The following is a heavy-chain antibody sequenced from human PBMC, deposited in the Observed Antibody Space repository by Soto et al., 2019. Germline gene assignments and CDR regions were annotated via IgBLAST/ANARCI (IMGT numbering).Heavy chain of an antibody. D-gene: IGHD3-3*01. J-gene: IGHJ4*02. CDR3: AGIKPCGYYYFEY. CDR2: IKEDGSEK. Sequence: GGSLRLSCAASGFTFNGYWMSWVRQAPGKGLEWVANIKEDGSEKDYVDSVKGRFTISRDNAKKSLYLQMNSLRAEDTAMYYCAGIKPCGYYYFEYWGLGTLVTVSS. V-gene: IGHV3-7*01. CDR1: GFTFNGYW.